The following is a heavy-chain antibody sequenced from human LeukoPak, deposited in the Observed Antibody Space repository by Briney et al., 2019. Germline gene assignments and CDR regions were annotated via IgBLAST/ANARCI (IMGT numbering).Heavy chain of an antibody. CDR3: ARAESLIVVVPAH. CDR1: GYTFTSYY. V-gene: IGHV1-46*01. Sequence: GASVKVSCKASGYTFTSYYMHWVRQAPGQGLEWMGIINPSGGSTSYAQKFQGRVTMTRDTSTSTVYMELSSLRSEDTTVYYCARAESLIVVVPAHWGQGTLVTVSS. J-gene: IGHJ4*02. CDR2: INPSGGST. D-gene: IGHD2-2*01.